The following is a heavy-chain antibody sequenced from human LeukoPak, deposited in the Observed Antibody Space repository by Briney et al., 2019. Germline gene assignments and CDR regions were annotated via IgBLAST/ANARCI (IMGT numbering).Heavy chain of an antibody. D-gene: IGHD6-13*01. J-gene: IGHJ4*02. CDR1: GGSISSYY. CDR2: IYTSGST. CDR3: VRAGSIAAAAD. V-gene: IGHV4-4*07. Sequence: SETLSLTCTVSGGSISSYYWSWIRQPAGKGLEWIGRIYTSGSTNYNPSLKSRVTISVDKSKNQFSLKLSSVTAADTAVYYCVRAGSIAAAADWGQGTLVTVSS.